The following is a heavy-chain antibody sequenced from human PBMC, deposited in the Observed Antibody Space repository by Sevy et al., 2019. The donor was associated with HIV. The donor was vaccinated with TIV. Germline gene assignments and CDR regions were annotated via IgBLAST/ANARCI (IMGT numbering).Heavy chain of an antibody. CDR1: GGSISSYY. J-gene: IGHJ5*02. Sequence: SETLSLTCTVSGGSISSYYWSWIRQPPGKGLEWIGYIYYSGSTNYNPSLKSRVTISVDTSKNQFSLKLSSVTAADTAVYYCARTLSQTGTGEENWFDPWGQGTLVTVSS. CDR2: IYYSGST. V-gene: IGHV4-59*01. D-gene: IGHD1-7*01. CDR3: ARTLSQTGTGEENWFDP.